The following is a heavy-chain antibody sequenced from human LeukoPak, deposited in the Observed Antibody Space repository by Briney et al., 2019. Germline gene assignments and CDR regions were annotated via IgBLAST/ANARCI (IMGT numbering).Heavy chain of an antibody. CDR3: ARDRGLSSTSCSDY. J-gene: IGHJ4*02. CDR1: GFTFSSYA. V-gene: IGHV3-23*01. CDR2: ISGSGGST. D-gene: IGHD2-2*01. Sequence: PGGSLRLSCAASGFTFSSYAMSWVRQAPGKGLEWVSAISGSGGSTYYADSVKGRFTITRDNSKNTLYLQMNSLRAEDTAVYYCARDRGLSSTSCSDYWGQGTLVTVSS.